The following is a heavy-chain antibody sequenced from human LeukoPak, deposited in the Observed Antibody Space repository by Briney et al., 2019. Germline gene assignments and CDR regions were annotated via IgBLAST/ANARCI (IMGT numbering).Heavy chain of an antibody. CDR2: IYYSGST. CDR1: GGSISSYY. D-gene: IGHD1-26*01. V-gene: IGHV4-59*01. CDR3: ARGGLWALPFDY. J-gene: IGHJ4*02. Sequence: SETLSLTCTVSGGSISSYYWSWIRQPPGKGLEWIGYIYYSGSTNYNPSLKSRVTISVDTSKNQFSLKLSSVTAADTAVYYCARGGLWALPFDYWGQGTLVTVSS.